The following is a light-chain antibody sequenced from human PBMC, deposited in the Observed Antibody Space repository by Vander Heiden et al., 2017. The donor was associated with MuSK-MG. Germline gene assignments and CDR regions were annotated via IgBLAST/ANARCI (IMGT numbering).Light chain of an antibody. CDR1: QSVRSSY. CDR3: QHYGSSWT. CDR2: GAS. V-gene: IGKV3-20*01. J-gene: IGKJ1*01. Sequence: EIVLTPSPGTLSLSPGERATLSCRASQSVRSSYLAWYQQKPGQAPRLLIYGASSRATGIPDRLRGSGSGTDFTLTSSRLEPEDFAVYYCQHYGSSWTFGQGTKVEIK.